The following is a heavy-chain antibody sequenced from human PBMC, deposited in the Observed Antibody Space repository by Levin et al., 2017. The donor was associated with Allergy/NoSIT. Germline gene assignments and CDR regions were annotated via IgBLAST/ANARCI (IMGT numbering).Heavy chain of an antibody. J-gene: IGHJ6*02. CDR3: ARDVSGQWLVWPYYYYYGMDV. CDR2: ISYDGSNK. Sequence: GGSLRLSCAASGFTFSSYAMHWVRQAPGKGLEWVAVISYDGSNKYYADSVKGRFTISRDNSKNTLYLQMNSLRAEDTAVYYCARDVSGQWLVWPYYYYYGMDVWGQGTTVTVSS. D-gene: IGHD6-19*01. V-gene: IGHV3-30*04. CDR1: GFTFSSYA.